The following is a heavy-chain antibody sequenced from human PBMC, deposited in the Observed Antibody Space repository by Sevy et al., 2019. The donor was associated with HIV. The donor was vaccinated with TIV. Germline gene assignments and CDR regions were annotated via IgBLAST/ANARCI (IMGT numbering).Heavy chain of an antibody. CDR1: GYTFTSYD. CDR2: MNPNSGNT. J-gene: IGHJ4*02. V-gene: IGHV1-8*01. D-gene: IGHD3-9*01. CDR3: ARGYFDWSYGFRIGDLDY. Sequence: ASVKVSCKASGYTFTSYDINWVRQATGQGLEWMGWMNPNSGNTGYAQKFQGRVTMTRNTSISTAYMELSSLRSEDTAVYYCARGYFDWSYGFRIGDLDYWGQGTLVTVSS.